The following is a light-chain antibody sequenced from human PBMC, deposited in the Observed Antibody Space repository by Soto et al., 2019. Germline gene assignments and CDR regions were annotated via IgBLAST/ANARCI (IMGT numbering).Light chain of an antibody. CDR1: QDVRNY. V-gene: IGKV1-6*01. J-gene: IGKJ4*01. CDR2: GAF. CDR3: QQSYSTLVLT. Sequence: AIQMTQSPSSLSASVGDRLTITCRASQDVRNYVGWYQQKPGKAPKFLIYGAFSLETGIPSRFSGSGYGTEFTLTINSLLPEDFATYYCQQSYSTLVLTFGGGTKVELK.